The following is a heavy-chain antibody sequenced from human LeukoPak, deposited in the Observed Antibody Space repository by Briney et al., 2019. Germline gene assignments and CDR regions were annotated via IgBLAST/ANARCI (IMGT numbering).Heavy chain of an antibody. D-gene: IGHD3-22*01. Sequence: ASVKVSCKASGGTFNSYAISCVRQAPGQRLEWMGGIIPIFGTTNYARKFRGRVTLTADKSTRTAYMELSSLRSEDTAVYYCAREPGGSSGYYSGVWGQGTLVTVSS. V-gene: IGHV1-69*06. CDR2: IIPIFGTT. J-gene: IGHJ4*02. CDR3: AREPGGSSGYYSGV. CDR1: GGTFNSYA.